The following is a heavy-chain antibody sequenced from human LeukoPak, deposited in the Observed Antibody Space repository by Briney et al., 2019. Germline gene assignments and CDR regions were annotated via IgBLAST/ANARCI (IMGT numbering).Heavy chain of an antibody. J-gene: IGHJ6*02. CDR2: IYYSGST. CDR3: ARGRSGSYYGMDV. D-gene: IGHD1-26*01. Sequence: SGTLSLTCTVSGGSISSYYWSWIRQPPGKGLEWIGYIYYSGSTNYNPSLKSRVTISVDTSKNQSSLKLSSVTAADTAVYYCARGRSGSYYGMDVWGQGTTVTVSS. V-gene: IGHV4-59*01. CDR1: GGSISSYY.